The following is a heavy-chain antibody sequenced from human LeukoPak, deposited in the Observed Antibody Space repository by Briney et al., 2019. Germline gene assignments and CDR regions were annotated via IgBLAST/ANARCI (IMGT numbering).Heavy chain of an antibody. Sequence: GGSLRLSCAAFGFTFSDNYMRWIRQAPGKGLEWVSYISGSGATMNYADSVKGRFTISRDNAKNSLYLQMNSLRAEDTAVYYWARDSPDFDYWGQGTLVTVSS. V-gene: IGHV3-11*01. CDR3: ARDSPDFDY. CDR1: GFTFSDNY. CDR2: ISGSGATM. J-gene: IGHJ4*02.